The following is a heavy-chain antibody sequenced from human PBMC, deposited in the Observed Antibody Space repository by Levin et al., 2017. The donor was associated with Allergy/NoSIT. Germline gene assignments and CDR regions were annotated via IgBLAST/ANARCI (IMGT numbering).Heavy chain of an antibody. CDR3: ARDAFSPTSPFVLDY. J-gene: IGHJ4*02. CDR1: GFTFSSYS. Sequence: GGSLRLSCAASGFTFSSYSMNWVRQAPGKGLEWVSSISSSSSYIYYADSVKGRFTISRDNAKNSLYLQMNSLRAEDTAVYYCARDAFSPTSPFVLDYWGQGTLVTVSS. V-gene: IGHV3-21*01. CDR2: ISSSSSYI. D-gene: IGHD2-15*01.